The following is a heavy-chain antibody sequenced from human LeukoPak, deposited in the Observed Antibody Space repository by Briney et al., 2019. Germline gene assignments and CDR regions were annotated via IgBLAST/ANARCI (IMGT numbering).Heavy chain of an antibody. CDR3: ARKDGDG. D-gene: IGHD5-24*01. CDR1: GVSISSYH. V-gene: IGHV4-59*01. J-gene: IGHJ4*02. Sequence: SETLSLTCTVSGVSISSYHWTWIRQPPGEGLEWIGHIYNSGSTNYNPSLRGRGTISLDTSKNQVSLKLSSVTAADTAMYYCARKDGDGWGQGTLVTVSS. CDR2: IYNSGST.